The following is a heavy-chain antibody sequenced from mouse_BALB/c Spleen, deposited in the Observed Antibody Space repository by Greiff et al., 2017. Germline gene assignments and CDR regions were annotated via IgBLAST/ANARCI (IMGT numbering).Heavy chain of an antibody. CDR3: ARSEGYEGFAY. J-gene: IGHJ3*01. Sequence: EVMLVESGGGLVQPGGSRKLSCAASGFTFSSFGMHWVRQAPEKGLEWVAYISSGSSTIYYADTVKGRFTISRDNPKNTLFLQMTSLRSEDTAMYYCARSEGYEGFAYWGQGTLVTVSA. CDR2: ISSGSSTI. V-gene: IGHV5-17*02. CDR1: GFTFSSFG. D-gene: IGHD2-2*01.